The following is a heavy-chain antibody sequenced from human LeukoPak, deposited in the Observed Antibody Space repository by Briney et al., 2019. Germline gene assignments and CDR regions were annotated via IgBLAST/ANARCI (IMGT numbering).Heavy chain of an antibody. V-gene: IGHV3-11*01. J-gene: IGHJ4*02. CDR2: ISNTGDTK. CDR1: GFIFNDFY. Sequence: GGSLRLSCAASGFIFNDFYMSWIRQATGKGLEWISYISNTGDTKYYAASVRGRFTISRDNADNSLSLHLDSLRDEDTGIYYCARGLKYYYDSSGYYGCYYWGQGTPVTVSS. CDR3: ARGLKYYYDSSGYYGCYY. D-gene: IGHD3-22*01.